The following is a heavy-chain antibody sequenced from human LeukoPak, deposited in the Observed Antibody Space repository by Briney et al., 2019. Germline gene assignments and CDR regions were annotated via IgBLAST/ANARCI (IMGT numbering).Heavy chain of an antibody. CDR2: LIGSSGST. V-gene: IGHV3-23*01. Sequence: GESLRLSCAASGFTSINYAMNWVRQAPGKGLEWVSVLIGSSGSTDYADSVKGRFTISRDTSKNTVFLQMNSLRAEDTAIYYCAKGAYDYIEMGYFDSWGQGSLVTVSS. D-gene: IGHD5-12*01. J-gene: IGHJ4*02. CDR3: AKGAYDYIEMGYFDS. CDR1: GFTSINYA.